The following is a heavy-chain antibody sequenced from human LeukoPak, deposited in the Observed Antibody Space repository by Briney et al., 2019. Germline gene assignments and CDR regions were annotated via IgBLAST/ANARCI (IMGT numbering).Heavy chain of an antibody. CDR1: GGSISSSSYY. Sequence: PSETLSLTCTVSGGSISSSSYYWGWIRQPPGKGLEWIGSIYYSGSTYYNPSLKSRVTISVDTSKNQFSLKLSSVTAADTAVYYCASWRYYDSSGYYHYFDYWGQGTLVTVSS. D-gene: IGHD3-22*01. CDR2: IYYSGST. CDR3: ASWRYYDSSGYYHYFDY. V-gene: IGHV4-39*01. J-gene: IGHJ4*02.